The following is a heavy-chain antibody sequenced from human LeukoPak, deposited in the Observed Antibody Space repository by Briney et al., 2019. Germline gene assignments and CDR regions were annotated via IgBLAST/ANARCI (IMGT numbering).Heavy chain of an antibody. CDR2: IIPIFGTS. CDR3: ARGTVQDYYYYYMDV. V-gene: IGHV1-69*06. Sequence: ASVKVSCKASGGTFSSYAITWVRQAPGQGLEWMGGIIPIFGTSNYAQKFQDRVTITADKSTSTAYMELSRLRSEDTAVYYCARGTVQDYYYYYMDVWGKGTTVTVSS. J-gene: IGHJ6*03. CDR1: GGTFSSYA. D-gene: IGHD4-17*01.